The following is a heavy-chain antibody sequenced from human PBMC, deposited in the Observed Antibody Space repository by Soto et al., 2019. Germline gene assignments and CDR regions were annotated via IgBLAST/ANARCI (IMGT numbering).Heavy chain of an antibody. CDR1: GFTFKSYA. J-gene: IGHJ4*02. V-gene: IGHV3-23*01. D-gene: IGHD4-4*01. CDR2: ITATNGNT. Sequence: GGSLRLSCVASGFTFKSYAMGWVRQAPGKGLEWVSSITATNGNTYYADSVRGRFTISRDNSRNSLFLQMNGLRPEDSALYYCAKDEGTSSTVFDYWGQGTLVTVSS. CDR3: AKDEGTSSTVFDY.